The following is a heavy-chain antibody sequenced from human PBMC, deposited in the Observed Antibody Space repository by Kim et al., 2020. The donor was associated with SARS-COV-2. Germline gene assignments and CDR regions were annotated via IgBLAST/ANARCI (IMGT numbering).Heavy chain of an antibody. Sequence: GNGNTIYSTKFQGRVTLTPDTSAGTAYMELSSLRSEDSAVYYCLGGYYFDYWGQGTLVTVSS. J-gene: IGHJ4*02. CDR2: GNGNT. CDR3: LGGYYFDY. D-gene: IGHD2-15*01. V-gene: IGHV1-3*01.